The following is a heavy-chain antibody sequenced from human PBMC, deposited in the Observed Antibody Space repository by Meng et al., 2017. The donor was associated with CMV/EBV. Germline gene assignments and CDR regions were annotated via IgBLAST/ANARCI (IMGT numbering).Heavy chain of an antibody. Sequence: LSLTCAASGFTFSSYAMHWVRQAPGKGLEWVAVISYDGSNKYYADSVKGRFTISRDNSKNTLYLQMNSLRAEDTAVYYCAREEEYSSSWYPGHYYGMDVWGQGTTVTVSS. CDR3: AREEEYSSSWYPGHYYGMDV. CDR1: GFTFSSYA. CDR2: ISYDGSNK. V-gene: IGHV3-30*04. J-gene: IGHJ6*02. D-gene: IGHD6-13*01.